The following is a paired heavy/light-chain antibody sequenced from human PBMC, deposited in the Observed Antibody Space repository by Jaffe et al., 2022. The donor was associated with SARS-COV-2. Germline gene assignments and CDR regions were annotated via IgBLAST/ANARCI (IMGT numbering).Heavy chain of an antibody. J-gene: IGHJ4*02. CDR3: ARDSNYVFDY. CDR1: GFTFSSYS. CDR2: ISGGSRGNT. V-gene: IGHV3-48*02. Sequence: EVQLVESGGGLIQPGGSLRLSCAASGFTFSSYSLNWVRQAPGKGLEWISYISGGSRGNTDYADSVKGRFTISRDNARNSLYLQMNSLRDEDTAIYYCARDSNYVFDYWGQGMLVTVSS. D-gene: IGHD1-7*01.
Light chain of an antibody. CDR1: GSDVGGYNY. CDR2: DVS. CDR3: CSYAGGLTWV. V-gene: IGLV2-11*01. J-gene: IGLJ3*02. Sequence: QSALTQPRSVSGSPGQSVTISCTGTGSDVGGYNYVSWYQQHPGKAPNLMISDVSKRPSGVPERFSGSKSGNTASLTISGLQAEDEADYYCCSYAGGLTWVFGGGTKLTVL.